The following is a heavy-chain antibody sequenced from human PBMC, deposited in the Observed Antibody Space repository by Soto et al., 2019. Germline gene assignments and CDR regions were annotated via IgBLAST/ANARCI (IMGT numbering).Heavy chain of an antibody. Sequence: QVQLQESGPGLVKPSDTLSLTCAVSGYSISSSNWWGWIRQPPGKGLEWIGYIYYSGTTYYNPSLKSXXTXSXXTSKNQSSLKLTSVTAVDTAAYYCARREIQGPIDYWGQGTLVTVSS. CDR2: IYYSGTT. CDR1: GYSISSSNW. CDR3: ARREIQGPIDY. J-gene: IGHJ4*02. V-gene: IGHV4-28*01. D-gene: IGHD1-26*01.